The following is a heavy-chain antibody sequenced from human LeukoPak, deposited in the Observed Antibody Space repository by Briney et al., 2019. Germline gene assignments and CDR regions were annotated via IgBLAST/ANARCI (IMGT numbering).Heavy chain of an antibody. CDR3: ASGTFPYYFDY. CDR1: GGSFSGYY. CDR2: INHSGST. Sequence: SETLSLTCAVYGGSFSGYYWSWIRQPPGKGLEWIGEINHSGSTNYNPSLKSRVTISADTSKNQFSLKLSSVTAADTAVYYCASGTFPYYFDYWGQGTLVTVSS. V-gene: IGHV4-34*01. J-gene: IGHJ4*02. D-gene: IGHD3-16*01.